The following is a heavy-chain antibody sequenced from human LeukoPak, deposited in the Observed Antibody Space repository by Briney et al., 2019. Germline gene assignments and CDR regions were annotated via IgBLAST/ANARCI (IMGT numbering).Heavy chain of an antibody. CDR3: ARGERGHEKHDY. V-gene: IGHV1-18*01. D-gene: IGHD3-10*01. Sequence: ASVKVSCKASGYTCTSYGISWVRQAPGQGLEWMGWISAYNGNTNYSQKLQGRVTMTPDTSTSTAYMELRSLRSDDTAVYYCARGERGHEKHDYWGQGTLVTVSS. CDR2: ISAYNGNT. J-gene: IGHJ4*02. CDR1: GYTCTSYG.